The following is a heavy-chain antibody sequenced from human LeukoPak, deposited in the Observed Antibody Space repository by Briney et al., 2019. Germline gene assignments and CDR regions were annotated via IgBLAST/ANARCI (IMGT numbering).Heavy chain of an antibody. Sequence: GGSLRHSCAASGFTFDDYAMHWVRQAPGKGLEWVSGISWNSGSIGYADSVKGRFTISRDNAKNSLYLQMNSLRAEDTALYYCAKGASSSDGGDFDYWGQGTLVTVSS. CDR2: ISWNSGSI. CDR1: GFTFDDYA. V-gene: IGHV3-9*01. CDR3: AKGASSSDGGDFDY. J-gene: IGHJ4*02. D-gene: IGHD6-6*01.